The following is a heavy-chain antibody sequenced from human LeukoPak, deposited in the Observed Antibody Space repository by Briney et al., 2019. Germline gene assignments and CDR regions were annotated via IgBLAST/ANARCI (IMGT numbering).Heavy chain of an antibody. V-gene: IGHV3-11*01. CDR1: GFTFSDYY. CDR2: ISRSGSTK. J-gene: IGHJ5*01. CDR3: ARAYSSSWYDF. Sequence: GGSLRLSCAASGFTFSDYYMSWIRQAPGKGLEWVSSISRSGSTKYYADSVKGRFTISRDNAKNSLFLQMNSLRAEDTAVYYCARAYSSSWYDFWGQGTLVTVSS. D-gene: IGHD6-13*01.